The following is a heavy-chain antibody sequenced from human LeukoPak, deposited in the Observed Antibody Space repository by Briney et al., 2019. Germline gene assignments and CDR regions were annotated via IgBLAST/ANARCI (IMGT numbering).Heavy chain of an antibody. CDR1: GGTFNNYA. D-gene: IGHD5-12*01. Sequence: ASVKVSCKASGGTFNNYAVTWVRQAPGQGLEWMGCFIPIFDTTNYAPNFQGRVTITTDESSNIAYMELSSLKSEDTGVYYCARSNGYDYHFDYWGQGTLVTVSS. V-gene: IGHV1-69*05. J-gene: IGHJ4*02. CDR3: ARSNGYDYHFDY. CDR2: FIPIFDTT.